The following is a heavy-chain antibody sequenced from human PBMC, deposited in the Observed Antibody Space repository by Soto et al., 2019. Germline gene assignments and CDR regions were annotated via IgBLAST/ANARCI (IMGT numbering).Heavy chain of an antibody. D-gene: IGHD6-6*01. CDR1: GFTFSSYW. CDR2: IKQDGSEK. J-gene: IGHJ6*02. CDR3: ARDPIAALGHGMDV. V-gene: IGHV3-7*05. Sequence: GGSLRLSCAASGFTFSSYWMSWVRQAPGKGLEWVANIKQDGSEKYYVDSVKGRFTISRDNAKNSLYLQMNSLRAEDTAVYYCARDPIAALGHGMDVWGQGTTVTVSS.